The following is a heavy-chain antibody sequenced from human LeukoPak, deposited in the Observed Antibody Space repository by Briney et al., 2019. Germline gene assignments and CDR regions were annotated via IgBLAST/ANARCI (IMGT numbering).Heavy chain of an antibody. CDR3: ARGPYTSGVYRLDY. CDR2: MKTDGTTT. Sequence: GGSLRLSCAASGFTFSSYWMHWVRQAPGEGLVWVSRMKTDGTTTNYADSVKGRFTVSRDNAKNTLYLQMNSLRAEDTAVYYCARGPYTSGVYRLDYWGQGTLVTVSS. CDR1: GFTFSSYW. J-gene: IGHJ4*02. D-gene: IGHD6-19*01. V-gene: IGHV3-74*01.